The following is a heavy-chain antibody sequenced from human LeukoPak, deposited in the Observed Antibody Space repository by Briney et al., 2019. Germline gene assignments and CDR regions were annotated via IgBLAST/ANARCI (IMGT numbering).Heavy chain of an antibody. CDR3: AELGITMIGGV. V-gene: IGHV3-48*04. Sequence: GGSLRLSCVASGLTLSGYGMNWVRQAPGKGLEWLSYISSSGSTIYYADSVKGRFTISRDNAKNSLYLQMNSLRAEDTAVYYCAELGITMIGGVWGKGTTVTISS. CDR2: ISSSGSTI. J-gene: IGHJ6*04. CDR1: GLTLSGYG. D-gene: IGHD3-10*02.